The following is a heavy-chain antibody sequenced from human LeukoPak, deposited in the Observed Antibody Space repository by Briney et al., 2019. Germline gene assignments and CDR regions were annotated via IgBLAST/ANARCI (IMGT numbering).Heavy chain of an antibody. CDR1: GFTFSSYA. D-gene: IGHD3-9*01. J-gene: IGHJ6*02. CDR2: ISYDGSNK. V-gene: IGHV3-30-3*01. CDR3: ARECYDILTGYPRPDRYYYYYGMDV. Sequence: GGSLRPSCAASGFTFSSYAMHWVRQAPGKGLEWVAVISYDGSNKYYADSVKGRFTISRDNSKNTLYLQMNSLRAEDTAVYYCARECYDILTGYPRPDRYYYYYGMDVWGQGTTVTVSS.